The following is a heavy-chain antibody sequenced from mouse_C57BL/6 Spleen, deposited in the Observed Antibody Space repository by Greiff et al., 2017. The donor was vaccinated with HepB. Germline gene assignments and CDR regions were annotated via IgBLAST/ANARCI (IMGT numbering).Heavy chain of an antibody. CDR2: INPNNGGT. J-gene: IGHJ1*03. CDR1: GYTFTDYY. Sequence: VQLQQSGPELVKPGASVKISCKASGYTFTDYYMNWVKQSHGKSLEWIGDINPNNGGTSYNQKFKGKATLTVDKSSSTAYMELRSLTAEDSAVYYCARRMRGYWYFDVWGTGTTVTVSS. V-gene: IGHV1-26*01. CDR3: ARRMRGYWYFDV.